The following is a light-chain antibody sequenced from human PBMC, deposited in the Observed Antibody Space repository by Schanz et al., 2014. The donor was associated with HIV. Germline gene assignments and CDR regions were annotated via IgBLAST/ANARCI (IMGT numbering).Light chain of an antibody. CDR1: RGISSS. CDR2: GAF. V-gene: IGKV1-9*01. Sequence: IQLTQSPSSLSASVGDRVTITCRASRGISSSLAWYQQKPGKAPNLLIYGAFILQSGVPSRFSGSGSGTDFTLIISSLHPEDFATYYCQQYAVSSWTFGLGTKVAIK. J-gene: IGKJ1*01. CDR3: QQYAVSSWT.